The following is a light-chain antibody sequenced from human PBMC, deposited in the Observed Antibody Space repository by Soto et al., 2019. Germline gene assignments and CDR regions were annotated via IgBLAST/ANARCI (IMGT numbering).Light chain of an antibody. CDR3: QQSYSTPIT. V-gene: IGKV1-39*01. Sequence: DLQMTQSPSSLSASVGDRVTITCRASQSISSYLNWYQQKPGKAPKLLIYAASSLQSGVPSRFSGSGSGTDFTLTISSVQPEDFATYYCQQSYSTPITFGQGTRLEIK. CDR2: AAS. J-gene: IGKJ5*01. CDR1: QSISSY.